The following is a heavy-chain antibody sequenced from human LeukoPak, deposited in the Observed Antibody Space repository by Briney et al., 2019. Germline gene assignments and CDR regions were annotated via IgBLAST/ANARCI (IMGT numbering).Heavy chain of an antibody. CDR3: ARDGASHEQFGY. CDR2: INTDGSST. Sequence: PGGSLRLSCAASGFTFSSYWMYWVRQDPGKGLVWVSRINTDGSSTNYADSVKGRFTISRDNAKNTLYLQMNSLRAEDTAVYYCARDGASHEQFGYWGQGTLVTVSS. J-gene: IGHJ4*02. V-gene: IGHV3-74*01. CDR1: GFTFSSYW. D-gene: IGHD3-16*01.